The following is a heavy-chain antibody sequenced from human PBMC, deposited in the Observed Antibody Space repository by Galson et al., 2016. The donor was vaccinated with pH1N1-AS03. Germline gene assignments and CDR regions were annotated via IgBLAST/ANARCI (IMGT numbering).Heavy chain of an antibody. CDR3: AKEGDEGAFDC. CDR2: ISGIGTST. Sequence: SLRLSCAASGFTFKNYAMSWVRQAPGKGLEWVSVISGIGTSTYYAASVKGRLSISRDNARNTLSLQMDGLRAEDTALYYCAKEGDEGAFDCWGQGTLVTVSP. CDR1: GFTFKNYA. V-gene: IGHV3-23*01. J-gene: IGHJ4*02.